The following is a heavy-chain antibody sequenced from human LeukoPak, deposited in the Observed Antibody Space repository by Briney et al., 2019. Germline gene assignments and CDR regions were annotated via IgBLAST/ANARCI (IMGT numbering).Heavy chain of an antibody. J-gene: IGHJ4*02. CDR2: IYYSGST. CDR1: GGSISSSSYY. D-gene: IGHD6-6*01. Sequence: PSETLSLTCTVSGGSISSSSYYWGWIRQPPGKGLEWIGSIYYSGSTYYNPSLKSRVTISVDTSKNQFSLKLSSVTAADTAVYYCARGWRRGGNFEYSSSIPYNYWGQGTLVTVSS. V-gene: IGHV4-39*07. CDR3: ARGWRRGGNFEYSSSIPYNY.